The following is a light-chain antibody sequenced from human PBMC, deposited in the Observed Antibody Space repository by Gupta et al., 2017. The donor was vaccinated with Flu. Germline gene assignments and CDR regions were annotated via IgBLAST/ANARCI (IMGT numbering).Light chain of an antibody. CDR1: SSDIGSYNL. CDR3: CSYAGNSKVV. J-gene: IGLJ2*01. V-gene: IGLV2-23*01. CDR2: EGT. Sequence: QSALTQPASVSGSPGQSITIPCTGTSSDIGSYNLVSWYQQHPGKAPRLIIYEGTKRPSGISDRFSGSKSGNTASLTISGLQAEDEADYYCCSYAGNSKVVFGGGTKLTV.